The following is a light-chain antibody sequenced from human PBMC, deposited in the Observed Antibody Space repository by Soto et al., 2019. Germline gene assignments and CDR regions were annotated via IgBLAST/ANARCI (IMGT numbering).Light chain of an antibody. J-gene: IGKJ4*01. CDR2: VAS. CDR1: QSVSSN. V-gene: IGKV3-15*01. Sequence: EIVMTQSPATLSVSPGESATLSCRASQSVSSNLAWYQQKPGQTPKLLIYVASTTATGIPARFSGSGSGTEVTLTISSRQSEDFAVYYCQQYNVWPLTFGGGTKVEFK. CDR3: QQYNVWPLT.